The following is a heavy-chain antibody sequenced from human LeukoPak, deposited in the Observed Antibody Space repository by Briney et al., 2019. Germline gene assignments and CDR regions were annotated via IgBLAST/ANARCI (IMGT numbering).Heavy chain of an antibody. V-gene: IGHV4-59*08. J-gene: IGHJ4*02. CDR2: IYYSGST. Sequence: PSETLSLTCTVSGGSISSYYWSWIRQPPGKGLEWIGYIYYSGSTNYNPSLKSRVTISVDTSKNQFSLKLSSVTAADTAVYYCARHEGANPAGGHPFGYWGQGTLVTVSS. CDR3: ARHEGANPAGGHPFGY. D-gene: IGHD6-13*01. CDR1: GGSISSYY.